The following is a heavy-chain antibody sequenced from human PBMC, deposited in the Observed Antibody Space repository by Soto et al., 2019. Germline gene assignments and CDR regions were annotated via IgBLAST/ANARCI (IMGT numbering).Heavy chain of an antibody. V-gene: IGHV3-23*01. D-gene: IGHD2-15*01. J-gene: IGHJ3*02. CDR3: AKVAEDIVVVVAATSAFNI. Sequence: EVQLLESGGGLVQPGGSLRLSCAASGFTFSSYAMSWVRQAPGKGLEWVSAISGSGGSTYYADSVKGRFTISRDNSKNTLYLQMNSLRAEDTAVYYCAKVAEDIVVVVAATSAFNIWGQGTMVTVSS. CDR2: ISGSGGST. CDR1: GFTFSSYA.